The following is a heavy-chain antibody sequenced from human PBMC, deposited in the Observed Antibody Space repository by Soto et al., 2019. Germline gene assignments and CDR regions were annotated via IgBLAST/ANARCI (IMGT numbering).Heavy chain of an antibody. D-gene: IGHD4-4*01. V-gene: IGHV3-9*01. J-gene: IGHJ4*02. CDR2: ISWNSGST. Sequence: EVQLVESGGGLVQPGRSLRLSCAASGFTFDDYAMHWVRQAPGKGLEWVSGISWNSGSTYYADSVKGRFTISRDNSKNTLYLQMNSLRAEDTAVYYCAKDNLSFLYSVLFDYWGQGTLVTVSS. CDR3: AKDNLSFLYSVLFDY. CDR1: GFTFDDYA.